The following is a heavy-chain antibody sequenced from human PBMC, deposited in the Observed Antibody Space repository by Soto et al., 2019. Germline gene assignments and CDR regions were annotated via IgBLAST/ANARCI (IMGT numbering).Heavy chain of an antibody. CDR3: ARSYYDTTGFAVDP. CDR1: GYTFTGYA. J-gene: IGHJ5*02. V-gene: IGHV1-3*01. CDR2: INAGNGNT. Sequence: ASVKVSCKASGYTFTGYAMHWVRQAPGQRLEWMGWINAGNGNTKYSQKFQGRVTITRDTSASTAYMELSSLRSEDTAVYYCARSYYDTTGFAVDPWGQGILVTVSS. D-gene: IGHD3-22*01.